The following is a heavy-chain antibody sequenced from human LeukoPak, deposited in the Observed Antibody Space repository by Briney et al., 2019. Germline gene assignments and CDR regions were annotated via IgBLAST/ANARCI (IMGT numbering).Heavy chain of an antibody. Sequence: GGSLRLSCAASGFTFSSYAMRWVRQAPGKGLEWVAVISYDGSNKYYADSVKGRFTISRDNSKNTLYLQMNSLRAEDTAVYYCAREAPITMVRGVPYYYGMDVWGQGTTVTVSS. D-gene: IGHD3-10*01. CDR1: GFTFSSYA. CDR2: ISYDGSNK. V-gene: IGHV3-30-3*01. CDR3: AREAPITMVRGVPYYYGMDV. J-gene: IGHJ6*02.